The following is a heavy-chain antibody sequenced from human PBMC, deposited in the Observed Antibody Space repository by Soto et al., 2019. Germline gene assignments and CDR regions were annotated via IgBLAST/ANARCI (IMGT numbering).Heavy chain of an antibody. CDR1: GFSLSTSRVG. D-gene: IGHD2-15*01. V-gene: IGHV2-5*02. Sequence: QITLKESGPTLVKPTQTLTLTCTFSGFSLSTSRVGVGWIRQPPGKALEWLALIYWDDDKRYSPSLKSRLTITKDTSKNQVVLTMTNMDPVDTASYYCAHTVGGCSGGSCYSFDYWVQGTLVTVSS. J-gene: IGHJ4*02. CDR3: AHTVGGCSGGSCYSFDY. CDR2: IYWDDDK.